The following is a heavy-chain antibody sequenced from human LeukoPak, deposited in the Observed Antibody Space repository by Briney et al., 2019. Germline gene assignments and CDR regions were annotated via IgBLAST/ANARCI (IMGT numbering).Heavy chain of an antibody. V-gene: IGHV5-51*01. CDR1: GYSFTNYW. Sequence: KDGESLKISCKGSGYSFTNYWIGWVRQMPGKGLEWMGIIYPGDSDTRYSPPFQGQVTISADKSISTAYLQWSSLKASDTAMYYCASGLITIFGVVSGMDAFDIWGQGTMVTVSS. D-gene: IGHD3-3*01. CDR2: IYPGDSDT. J-gene: IGHJ3*02. CDR3: ASGLITIFGVVSGMDAFDI.